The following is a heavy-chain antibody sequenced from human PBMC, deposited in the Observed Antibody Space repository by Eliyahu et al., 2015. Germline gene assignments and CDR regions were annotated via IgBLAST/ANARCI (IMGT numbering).Heavy chain of an antibody. V-gene: IGHV4-30-4*01. CDR1: GASISSDXYY. D-gene: IGHD5-12*01. CDR2: IFSTGTA. Sequence: QVQLQESGPGLVKPSQTLSLTCTVSGASISSDXYYWGWIRQPPGKGLELIGYIFSTGTAYYNPSLKSRLTISLDTSTNQFSLKLSSVAAADTAVYFCAXGGXWVWKRVGYATWFDPWGQGKLVTVSS. J-gene: IGHJ5*02. CDR3: AXGGXWVWKRVGYATWFDP.